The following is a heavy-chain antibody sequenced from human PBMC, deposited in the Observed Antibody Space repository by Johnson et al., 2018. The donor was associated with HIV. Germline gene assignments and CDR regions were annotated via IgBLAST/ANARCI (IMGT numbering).Heavy chain of an antibody. V-gene: IGHV3-7*01. Sequence: EVQLVESGGGLVQPGGSLRLSCAASEFTFSSYWMSWVRQAPGKGLEWVANIKQDGSEKYYVDSVRGRFTISRDNAKNSLYLQMNSLRAEDTAVYYCGIPPAMVQGRFIGGGTLGDGSDLWGHGTMVTVSS. CDR2: IKQDGSEK. J-gene: IGHJ3*01. CDR3: GIPPAMVQGRFIGGGTLGDGSDL. D-gene: IGHD3-10*01. CDR1: EFTFSSYW.